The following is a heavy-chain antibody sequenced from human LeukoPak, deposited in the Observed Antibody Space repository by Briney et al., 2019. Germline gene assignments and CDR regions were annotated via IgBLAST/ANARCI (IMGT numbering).Heavy chain of an antibody. Sequence: PGGSLRLSCAASGFTFSSYGMHWVRQAPGKGLEGVAVIWYDGSNKYYADSVKGRFTISRDNSKNTLYLQMNSLRAEDTAVYYCARDYLDWYFDLWGRGTLVTVSS. CDR3: ARDYLDWYFDL. V-gene: IGHV3-33*01. CDR1: GFTFSSYG. CDR2: IWYDGSNK. J-gene: IGHJ2*01.